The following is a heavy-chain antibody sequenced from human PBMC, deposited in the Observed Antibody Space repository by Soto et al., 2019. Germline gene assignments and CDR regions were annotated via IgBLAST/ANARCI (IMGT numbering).Heavy chain of an antibody. D-gene: IGHD6-19*01. J-gene: IGHJ4*02. CDR1: GFSLSTSGLG. V-gene: IGHV2-5*01. CDR2: IYWNDDK. CDR3: AHRPSGWYRFDY. Sequence: QITLKESGPTLVRPTQTLTLTCTFSGFSLSTSGLGVGWIRQPPGKALEWLALIYWNDDKRYSPSLKAKLTITKDTSKNQVVRTMTNMDPVDTATYYCAHRPSGWYRFDYWGQGTLVTVSS.